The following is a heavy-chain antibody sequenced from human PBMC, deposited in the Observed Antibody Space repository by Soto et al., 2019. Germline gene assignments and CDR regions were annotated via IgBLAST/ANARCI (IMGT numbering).Heavy chain of an antibody. Sequence: QVHLVQSGAEVKKPGSSVKVSCKASGGTFSSYEISWVRQAPVQGLELMGGIITIFGTANYAQKFQGRVTITADDSTSTAYIELSSLRSEDTAVYSCARLSWVYRRRKNGYFDLWCRGTLVTVSS. CDR1: GGTFSSYE. V-gene: IGHV1-69*01. D-gene: IGHD1-1*01. CDR3: ARLSWVYRRRKNGYFDL. CDR2: IITIFGTA. J-gene: IGHJ2*01.